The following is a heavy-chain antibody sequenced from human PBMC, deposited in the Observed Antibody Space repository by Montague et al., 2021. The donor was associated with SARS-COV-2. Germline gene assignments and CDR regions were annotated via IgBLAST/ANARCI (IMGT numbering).Heavy chain of an antibody. J-gene: IGHJ6*02. V-gene: IGHV4-59*01. CDR1: GGSISNYY. D-gene: IGHD3-16*01. CDR2: ISSSGST. Sequence: SETLSLTCTVSGGSISNYYWSWIRQPPGKGLEWIGYISSSGSTNYNPSLKSRVTISVDTSKIQFSLRLSSVTSADTAVYYCARGNPSSRRLPMIKGDYYYGMDVWGQGTMVTVSS. CDR3: ARGNPSSRRLPMIKGDYYYGMDV.